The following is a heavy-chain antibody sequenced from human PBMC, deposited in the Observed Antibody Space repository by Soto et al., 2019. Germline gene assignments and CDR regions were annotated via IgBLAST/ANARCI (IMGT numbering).Heavy chain of an antibody. Sequence: GGSLRLSCAASGFTFSSYGMHWVRQAPGKGLEWVAVISYDGSNKYYADSVKGRFTISRDNSKNTLYLQMNSLRAEDTAVYYCAKEGGIQLWEAPFDYWGQGTLVTVSS. D-gene: IGHD5-18*01. CDR1: GFTFSSYG. CDR2: ISYDGSNK. CDR3: AKEGGIQLWEAPFDY. J-gene: IGHJ4*02. V-gene: IGHV3-30*18.